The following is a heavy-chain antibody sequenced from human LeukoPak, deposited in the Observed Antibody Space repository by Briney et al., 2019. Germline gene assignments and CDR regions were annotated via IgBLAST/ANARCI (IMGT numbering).Heavy chain of an antibody. CDR2: INHSGST. Sequence: SETLSLTCAVYVGSFSGYYWSWIRQPPGKGLEWIGEINHSGSTNYNPSLKSRVTISVDTSKNQFSLKLSSVTAADTAVYYCARAQYMQWLHLYYFDYWGQGTLVTVSS. CDR3: ARAQYMQWLHLYYFDY. D-gene: IGHD6-19*01. CDR1: VGSFSGYY. J-gene: IGHJ4*02. V-gene: IGHV4-34*01.